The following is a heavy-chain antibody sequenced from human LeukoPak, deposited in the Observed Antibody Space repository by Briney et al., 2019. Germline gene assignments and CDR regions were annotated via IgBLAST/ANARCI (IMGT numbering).Heavy chain of an antibody. V-gene: IGHV1-18*01. CDR3: ARVYCSSTSCYKDIDY. CDR2: ISAYNGNT. Sequence: ASVKVSCKASGYTFTSYGISWVRQAPGQGLEWMGWISAYNGNTNYAQKLQGRVTMTTDTSTSTAYMELRSLRSDDTAVYYCARVYCSSTSCYKDIDYWGQGTLVTVSS. CDR1: GYTFTSYG. J-gene: IGHJ4*02. D-gene: IGHD2-2*02.